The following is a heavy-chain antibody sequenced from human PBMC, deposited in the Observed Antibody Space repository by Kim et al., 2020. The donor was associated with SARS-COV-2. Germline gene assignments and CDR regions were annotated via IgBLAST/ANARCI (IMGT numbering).Heavy chain of an antibody. V-gene: IGHV3-11*01. D-gene: IGHD6-19*01. CDR3: ARATGSWSSGYYFDY. J-gene: IGHJ4*02. Sequence: TVKGRITISRDNDKNSLYLQMNSLRAEDTAVYYCARATGSWSSGYYFDYWGQGTLVTVSS.